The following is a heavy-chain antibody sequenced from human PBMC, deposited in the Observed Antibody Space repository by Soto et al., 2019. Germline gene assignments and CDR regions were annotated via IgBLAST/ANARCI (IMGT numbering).Heavy chain of an antibody. CDR3: ARDSGGDYHNYYMDV. CDR2: IWYDGSDK. D-gene: IGHD4-17*01. Sequence: QMQLVESGGGVVQPGTSLRLSCAASGFTFSNYAMHWVRQAPGKGLEWVTIIWYDGSDKNYGDSVKGRFTISRDNSKNTLYLQMSSLRVEDTAVYYCARDSGGDYHNYYMDVWGKGTRVTVSS. V-gene: IGHV3-33*01. J-gene: IGHJ6*03. CDR1: GFTFSNYA.